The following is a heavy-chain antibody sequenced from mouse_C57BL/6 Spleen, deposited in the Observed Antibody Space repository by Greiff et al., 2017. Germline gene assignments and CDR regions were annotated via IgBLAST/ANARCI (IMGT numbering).Heavy chain of an antibody. CDR1: GYSITSGYY. Sequence: EVQLQQSGPGLVKPSQSLSLTCSVTGYSITSGYYWNWIRQFPGNKLEWMGYISYDGSNNYNPYLKNLIAITRYTSKNQFFLKLNSVTTEDTATYYCARSRGDYDRAMDYWGQGTSVTVSS. D-gene: IGHD2-4*01. CDR2: ISYDGSN. J-gene: IGHJ4*01. V-gene: IGHV3-6*01. CDR3: ARSRGDYDRAMDY.